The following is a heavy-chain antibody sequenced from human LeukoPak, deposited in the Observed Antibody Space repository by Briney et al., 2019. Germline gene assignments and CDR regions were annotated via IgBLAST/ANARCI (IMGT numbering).Heavy chain of an antibody. D-gene: IGHD3-10*01. J-gene: IGHJ5*02. CDR2: INHSGST. Sequence: SETLSLTCAVYGGSFSGYYWSWIRQPPGKGLEWIGEINHSGSTNYNPSLKSRVTISVDTSKNQFSLHLSSVTAADTAVYYCARGYYGSGTYRCFDPWGQGTLVTVSS. V-gene: IGHV4-34*01. CDR3: ARGYYGSGTYRCFDP. CDR1: GGSFSGYY.